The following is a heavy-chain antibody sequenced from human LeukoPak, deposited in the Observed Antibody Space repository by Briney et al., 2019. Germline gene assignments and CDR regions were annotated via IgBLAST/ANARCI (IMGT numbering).Heavy chain of an antibody. J-gene: IGHJ4*02. CDR1: GGSISSGDYY. Sequence: SQTLSLTCTVSGGSISSGDYYWSWIRQPPGKGLEWIGYIYYSGSTYYNPSLKSRVTISVDTSKNQFPLKLSSVTAADTAVYYCASAYYDFWSGYYFDYWGQGTLVTVSS. D-gene: IGHD3-3*01. CDR3: ASAYYDFWSGYYFDY. V-gene: IGHV4-30-4*08. CDR2: IYYSGST.